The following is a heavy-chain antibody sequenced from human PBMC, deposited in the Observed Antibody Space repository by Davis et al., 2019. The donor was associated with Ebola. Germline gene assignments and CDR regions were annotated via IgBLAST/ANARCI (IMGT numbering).Heavy chain of an antibody. J-gene: IGHJ3*02. CDR3: ARTEMATIQGFDI. D-gene: IGHD5-24*01. Sequence: PSETLSLTCAVYGGSFSGYYWSWIRQPPGKGLEWIGEINHSGSTNYHPALKSRVTISVDTSKNKFSLKLSSVTAADTVVYYCARTEMATIQGFDICGQGTMVTVSS. CDR2: INHSGST. V-gene: IGHV4-34*01. CDR1: GGSFSGYY.